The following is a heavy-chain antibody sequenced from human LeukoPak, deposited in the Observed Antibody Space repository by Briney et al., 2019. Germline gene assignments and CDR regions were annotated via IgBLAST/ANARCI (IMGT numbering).Heavy chain of an antibody. D-gene: IGHD2-2*01. CDR3: AKVNSDIVVVPAATSFDY. J-gene: IGHJ4*02. V-gene: IGHV3-23*01. CDR1: GFTFSSYA. CDR2: ISGSGGST. Sequence: GGSLRLSCAASGFTFSSYAMSWVRQAPGKGLEWVSAISGSGGSTYYADSVKGRFTISRDNSKNTLYLQMNSLRAEDTAEYYCAKVNSDIVVVPAATSFDYWGQGTLVTVSS.